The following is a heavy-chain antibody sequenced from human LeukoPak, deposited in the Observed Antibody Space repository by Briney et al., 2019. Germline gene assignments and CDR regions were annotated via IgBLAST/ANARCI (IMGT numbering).Heavy chain of an antibody. Sequence: GGSLRLSCAASGFTVSSNYMSWVRQAPGKGLEWVGFIRSKAYSETADYAASVKGRFTISRDDSKAIAYLQMNSLKTEDTAVYHCTRDRGAYNLYDYWGQGTLVTVSS. J-gene: IGHJ4*02. D-gene: IGHD1-1*01. V-gene: IGHV3-49*04. CDR3: TRDRGAYNLYDY. CDR1: GFTVSSNY. CDR2: IRSKAYSETA.